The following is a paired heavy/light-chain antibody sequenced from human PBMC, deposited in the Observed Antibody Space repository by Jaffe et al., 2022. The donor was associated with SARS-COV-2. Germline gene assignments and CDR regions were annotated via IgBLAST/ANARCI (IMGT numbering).Light chain of an antibody. CDR1: QSISNF. J-gene: IGKJ2*01. CDR2: AAS. CDR3: QQSYSNPMYT. V-gene: IGKV1-39*01. Sequence: DIQMTQSPSSLSASVGDRVTMTCRASQSISNFLHWYQQKPGKAPKLLIYAASSLQTGVPSRFSGSGSGTDFTLTISSLQPEDFATYYCQQSYSNPMYTFGQGTKLEIK.
Heavy chain of an antibody. D-gene: IGHD3-10*01. CDR1: GFTFGNYW. CDR2: INRDGSEK. CDR3: ARDLTTVRRDAPFDF. Sequence: EVQLVESGGNLVQPGGSLRLSCAGSGFTFGNYWMSWVRQAPGKGLEWVANINRDGSEKNYVDSVKGRFTISRDNAKNSLFLQMNSLRVEDRAVYYCARDLTTVRRDAPFDFWGQGTLVTVSS. J-gene: IGHJ4*02. V-gene: IGHV3-7*01.